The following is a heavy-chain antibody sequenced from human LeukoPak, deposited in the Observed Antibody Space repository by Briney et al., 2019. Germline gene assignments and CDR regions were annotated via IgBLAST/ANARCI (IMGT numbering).Heavy chain of an antibody. J-gene: IGHJ4*02. D-gene: IGHD3-9*01. CDR1: GFTFSSYW. V-gene: IGHV3-23*01. CDR2: ISGSGGST. Sequence: PGGSLRLSCAASGFTFSSYWMSWVRQAPGKGLEWVSAISGSGGSTYYADSVKGRFTISRDNSKNTLYLQMNSLRAEDTAVYYCARHYDILTGYYKLDYWGQGTLVTVSS. CDR3: ARHYDILTGYYKLDY.